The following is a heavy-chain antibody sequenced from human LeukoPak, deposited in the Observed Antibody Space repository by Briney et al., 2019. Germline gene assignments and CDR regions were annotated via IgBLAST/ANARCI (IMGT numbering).Heavy chain of an antibody. J-gene: IGHJ5*02. CDR1: GGSINSY. CDR2: IPGSGTI. D-gene: IGHD3-10*01. CDR3: ARDSGTTGEVKFDP. Sequence: SETLSLTCTVSGGSINSYWSWIRQPAGKGLEWIGRIPGSGTISYNPALQSRLSISIDTSKNQFSLKLMSVTAADTAVYYCARDSGTTGEVKFDPWGQGTLVTVSS. V-gene: IGHV4-4*07.